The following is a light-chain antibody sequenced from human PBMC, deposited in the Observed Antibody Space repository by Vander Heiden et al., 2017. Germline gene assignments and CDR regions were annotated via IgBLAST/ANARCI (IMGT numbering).Light chain of an antibody. Sequence: QAGLTQPPSVSKDLRQTATLTCTGNSNNVGNQGAAWLQQHQGHPPKLLSYRNNSRPSGISERFSASRSGNTASLSITGLQPEDEADYDCSAWDSSLSTRVFGGGTKLTVL. V-gene: IGLV10-54*01. CDR2: RNN. CDR3: SAWDSSLSTRV. CDR1: SNNVGNQG. J-gene: IGLJ3*02.